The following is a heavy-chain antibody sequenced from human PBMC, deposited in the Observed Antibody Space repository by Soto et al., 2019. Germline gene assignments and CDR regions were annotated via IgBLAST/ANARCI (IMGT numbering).Heavy chain of an antibody. Sequence: ASVKVSCKASGYTFTSYAMHWVRQAPGQGLEWMGWINPNSGGTNYAQKFQGWVTMTRDTSISTAYMELSRLRSDDTAVYYCAREGVVPAVQGYYYYYYGMDVWGQGTTVTVSS. D-gene: IGHD2-2*01. CDR2: INPNSGGT. CDR1: GYTFTSYA. CDR3: AREGVVPAVQGYYYYYYGMDV. J-gene: IGHJ6*02. V-gene: IGHV1-2*04.